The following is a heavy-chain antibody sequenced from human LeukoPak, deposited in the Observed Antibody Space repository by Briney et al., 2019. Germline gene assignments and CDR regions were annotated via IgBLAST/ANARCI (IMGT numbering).Heavy chain of an antibody. Sequence: GGSLRLSCAASGFTFSTYEMNWVRQAPGKGLEWVSDIRGSGGSTYYADSVRGRFTISRDNSKNTLYLQMNSLRAEDTAVYYCARDLARAGTTDPFVKWGQGTLVTVSS. J-gene: IGHJ4*02. V-gene: IGHV3-23*01. D-gene: IGHD1-7*01. CDR3: ARDLARAGTTDPFVK. CDR1: GFTFSTYE. CDR2: IRGSGGST.